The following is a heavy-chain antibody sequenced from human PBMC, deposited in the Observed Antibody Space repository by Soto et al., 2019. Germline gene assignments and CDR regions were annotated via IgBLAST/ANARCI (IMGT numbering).Heavy chain of an antibody. CDR1: GGTFSSYS. D-gene: IGHD1-26*01. CDR2: IIPSFGTT. J-gene: IGHJ4*02. V-gene: IGHV1-69*01. Sequence: QVQLVQSGAEGKKPGSSVKVSCKASGGTFSSYSINWVRQAPGQGLEWMGEIIPSFGTTNYAQKFQGRVTMTADESTSTAYMELSSLRSEDTAVYYCARDGGRHAGGIDYWGQGTLVTVSS. CDR3: ARDGGRHAGGIDY.